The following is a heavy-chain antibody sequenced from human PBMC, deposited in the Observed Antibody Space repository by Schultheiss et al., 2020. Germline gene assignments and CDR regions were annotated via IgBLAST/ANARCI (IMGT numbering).Heavy chain of an antibody. CDR3: ARDDVGIAAAGTGLDY. J-gene: IGHJ4*02. D-gene: IGHD6-13*01. V-gene: IGHV3-48*01. CDR1: GFTFDDYA. CDR2: ISGGSSTI. Sequence: GGSLRLSCAASGFTFDDYAMHWVRQAPGKGLEWLSYISGGSSTIYYADSVKGRFTISRDNSKNTLYLQMNSLRAEDTAVYYCARDDVGIAAAGTGLDYWGQGTLVTVSS.